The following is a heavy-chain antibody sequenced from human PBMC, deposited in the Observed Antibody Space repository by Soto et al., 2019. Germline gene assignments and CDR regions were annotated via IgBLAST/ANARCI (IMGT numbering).Heavy chain of an antibody. CDR1: GGSISSYY. J-gene: IGHJ5*02. D-gene: IGHD3-10*01. CDR3: ARRYGSGSYLNWFDP. Sequence: SETLSLTCTVSGGSISSYYWSWIRQPPGKGLEWIGEIYYSGSTNYNPSLKSRVTISVDTSKNQFSLKLSSVTAADTAVYYCARRYGSGSYLNWFDPWGQGTLVTVSS. CDR2: IYYSGST. V-gene: IGHV4-59*12.